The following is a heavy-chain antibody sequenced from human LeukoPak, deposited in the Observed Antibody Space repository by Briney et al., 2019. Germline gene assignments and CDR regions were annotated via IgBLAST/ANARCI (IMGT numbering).Heavy chain of an antibody. J-gene: IGHJ3*02. CDR2: IGTAGDT. CDR3: ARLRSAAFDI. Sequence: GGSLRLSCAASGFTFSTSDMHWVRQATGKGLEWVSAIGTAGDTYYPGSVKGRFTISRENAKNSLFLQMNSLRAGDTAVYYCARLRSAAFDIWGQGTMVTVSS. V-gene: IGHV3-13*01. D-gene: IGHD4-17*01. CDR1: GFTFSTSD.